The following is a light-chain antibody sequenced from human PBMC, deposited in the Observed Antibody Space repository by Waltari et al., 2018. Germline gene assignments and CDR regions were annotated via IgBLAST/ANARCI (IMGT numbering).Light chain of an antibody. V-gene: IGKV3-11*01. J-gene: IGKJ2*01. CDR2: DAA. Sequence: EIVLTQSPATLSLSPGERATLSCRASQSVSSYLVWYQQKPGPAPRSPIYDAAKRATGIPARFSGRGSGTDFPLTISSLEPEDFAVYYCQQRGNWPSGYTFGQGTKLEIK. CDR3: QQRGNWPSGYT. CDR1: QSVSSY.